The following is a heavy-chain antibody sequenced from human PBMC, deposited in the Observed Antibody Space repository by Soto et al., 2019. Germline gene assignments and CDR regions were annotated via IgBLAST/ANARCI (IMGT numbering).Heavy chain of an antibody. Sequence: SETLSLTCTVSGGSISSGDYYWSWIRQPPGKGLEWIGYIYYSGSTYYNPSLKSRVTISVDTSKNQFSLKLSSVTAADTALYYCARDQIVATTEKNYYYYYGMDVWGQGTTVTVSS. V-gene: IGHV4-30-4*01. CDR2: IYYSGST. D-gene: IGHD5-12*01. CDR3: ARDQIVATTEKNYYYYYGMDV. CDR1: GGSISSGDYY. J-gene: IGHJ6*02.